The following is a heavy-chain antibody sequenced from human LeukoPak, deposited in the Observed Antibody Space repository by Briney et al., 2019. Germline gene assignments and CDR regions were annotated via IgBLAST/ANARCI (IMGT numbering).Heavy chain of an antibody. Sequence: GGSLRLSCAASGFTLSTYAMSWVRQTPGKGLEWVAATSSSDAGTYHADSVKSRFTISRDNAKNSLFLQMNSLRAEDTAVYYCARVLRYCSGGNCYSGGLGYMDVWGKGTTVTISS. CDR1: GFTLSTYA. CDR3: ARVLRYCSGGNCYSGGLGYMDV. J-gene: IGHJ6*03. CDR2: TSSSDAGT. V-gene: IGHV3-23*01. D-gene: IGHD2-15*01.